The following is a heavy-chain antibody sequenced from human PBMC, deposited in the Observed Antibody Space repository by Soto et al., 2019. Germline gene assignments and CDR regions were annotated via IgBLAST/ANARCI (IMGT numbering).Heavy chain of an antibody. CDR2: IYHSGST. J-gene: IGHJ6*02. CDR3: ARGKRREGDFWSGYYINYYYGMDV. V-gene: IGHV4-4*02. D-gene: IGHD3-3*01. Sequence: SETLSLTCAVSGGSISSSNWWSWVRQPPGKGLEWIGEIYHSGSTNYNPSLKSRVTISVDTSKNQFSLKLSSVTAADTAVYYCARGKRREGDFWSGYYINYYYGMDVWGQGTTVTVSS. CDR1: GGSISSSNW.